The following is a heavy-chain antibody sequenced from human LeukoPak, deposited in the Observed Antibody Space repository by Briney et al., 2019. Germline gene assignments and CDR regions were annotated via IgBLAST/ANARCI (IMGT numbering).Heavy chain of an antibody. CDR2: IYHSGST. CDR3: ARAPYGTYNWFDP. V-gene: IGHV4-30-2*01. J-gene: IGHJ5*02. D-gene: IGHD4-17*01. CDR1: GGSISSGGYS. Sequence: SETLSLTCAVSGGSISSGGYSWSWIRQPPGKGLEWIGYIYHSGSTYYNPSLKSRVTISVDRSKNQFSLKLSSVTAADTAVYYCARAPYGTYNWFDPWGQGTLVTVSS.